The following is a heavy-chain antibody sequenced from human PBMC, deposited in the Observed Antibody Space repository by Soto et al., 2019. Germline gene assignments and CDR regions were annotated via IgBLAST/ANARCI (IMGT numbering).Heavy chain of an antibody. V-gene: IGHV3-30*18. D-gene: IGHD3-3*01. Sequence: QVQLVESGGGVVQPGRSLRLSCAASGFTFSSYGMHWVRQAPGKGLEWVAVISYDGSNKDYADSVKGRFTISRDNSKNTLYLQMNSLRAEDTAVYYCAKDMRFFEWLWGTYYYYGMDVWGQGTTVTVSS. J-gene: IGHJ6*02. CDR3: AKDMRFFEWLWGTYYYYGMDV. CDR2: ISYDGSNK. CDR1: GFTFSSYG.